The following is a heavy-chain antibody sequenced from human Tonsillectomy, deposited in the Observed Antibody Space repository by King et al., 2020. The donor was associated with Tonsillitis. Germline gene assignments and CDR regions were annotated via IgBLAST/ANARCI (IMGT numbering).Heavy chain of an antibody. D-gene: IGHD2-2*01. Sequence: QLQESGPGLARPSETLSLTCTVSGGPMSDTNYYWDWIRQPPGKGLEWIGSIPYSGNIYYNPALKSRVTMCVDTSNDQFSLKLISVTAADTAVYYCARESCSGTRCYHLGGANWFATSGQGALVTVSS. J-gene: IGHJ5*02. V-gene: IGHV4-39*02. CDR3: ARESCSGTRCYHLGGANWFAT. CDR2: IPYSGNI. CDR1: GGPMSDTNYY.